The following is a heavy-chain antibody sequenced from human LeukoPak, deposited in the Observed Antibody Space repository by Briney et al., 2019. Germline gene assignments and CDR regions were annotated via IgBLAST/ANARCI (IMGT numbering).Heavy chain of an antibody. J-gene: IGHJ6*03. Sequence: SEALSLTCTVSGGSISSYYWSWIRQPPGKGLEWIGYIYYSGSTNYNPSLKSRVTISVDTSKNQFSLKLSSVTAADTAVYYCARVTLLSSSWYNYYYYYYMDVWGKGTTVTVSS. V-gene: IGHV4-59*01. D-gene: IGHD6-13*01. CDR3: ARVTLLSSSWYNYYYYYYMDV. CDR1: GGSISSYY. CDR2: IYYSGST.